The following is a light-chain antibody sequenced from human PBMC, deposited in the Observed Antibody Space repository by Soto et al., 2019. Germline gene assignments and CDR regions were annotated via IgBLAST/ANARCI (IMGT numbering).Light chain of an antibody. V-gene: IGKV3-15*01. CDR2: YAS. CDR1: QSIKNL. J-gene: IGKJ5*01. CDR3: QQYHNWPIT. Sequence: TQSPATLSVSPGEGATLSCRASQSIKNLLAWYQQRPGQSPRLLLYYASTRATGVPARFSGSGSGTEFTLAISSLQSEDFAVYYCQQYHNWPITFGQGTRLEIK.